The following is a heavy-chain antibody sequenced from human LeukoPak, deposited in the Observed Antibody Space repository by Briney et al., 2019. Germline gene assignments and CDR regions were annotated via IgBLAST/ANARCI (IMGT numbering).Heavy chain of an antibody. CDR1: GGTFSSYA. CDR3: ARAESGYYYANYYYGMDV. V-gene: IGHV1-69*01. D-gene: IGHD3-22*01. CDR2: IIPIFGTA. Sequence: GSSVKVSCKASGGTFSSYAISWVRQAPGQGLEWMGGIIPIFGTANYAQKFQGRVTITADESTSTAYMELSSLRSEDTAVYYCARAESGYYYANYYYGMDVWGQGTTVTVSS. J-gene: IGHJ6*02.